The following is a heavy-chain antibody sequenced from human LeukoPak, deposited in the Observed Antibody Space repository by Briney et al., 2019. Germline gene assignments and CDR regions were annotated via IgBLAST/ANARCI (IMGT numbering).Heavy chain of an antibody. V-gene: IGHV4-59*08. CDR2: IYYIGST. Sequence: ASETLSLTCTVSGDSVSSYYWSWIRQPPGKGLEWIGYIYYIGSTNYNPSLKSRVTISVDTSKNQFSLKLSSVTAADTAVYFCARHSPNLYYFDNWGQGTLVTVSS. CDR3: ARHSPNLYYFDN. J-gene: IGHJ4*02. CDR1: GDSVSSYY.